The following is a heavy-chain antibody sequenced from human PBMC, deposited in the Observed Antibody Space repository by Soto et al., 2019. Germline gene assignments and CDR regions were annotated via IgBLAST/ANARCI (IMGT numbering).Heavy chain of an antibody. CDR2: IHYSGST. CDR3: ARGAEQLATSGWFDP. CDR1: GDSISSYY. D-gene: IGHD6-13*01. Sequence: KTSETLSLTCTVSGDSISSYYWSWIRQPPGKGLEWIGYIHYSGSTNYNPSLKSRVTISVDTSKNQFSLKLSSVTAADTAVYYCARGAEQLATSGWFDPWGQGTLVTVSS. V-gene: IGHV4-59*12. J-gene: IGHJ5*02.